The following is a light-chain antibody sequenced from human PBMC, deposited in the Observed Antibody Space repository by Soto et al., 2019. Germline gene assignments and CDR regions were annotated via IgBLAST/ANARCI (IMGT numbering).Light chain of an antibody. CDR1: QSVSSY. CDR3: QQRSNWYT. V-gene: IGKV3-11*01. J-gene: IGKJ2*01. CDR2: DAS. Sequence: EIVLTQSPATLSLSPGERATLSCRASQSVSSYLAWYQQKPGQAPRLLIYDASNRATGIPARFSGSGSGTDFTLTISLIEPEDFAVYYCQQRSNWYTFGQGTELEIK.